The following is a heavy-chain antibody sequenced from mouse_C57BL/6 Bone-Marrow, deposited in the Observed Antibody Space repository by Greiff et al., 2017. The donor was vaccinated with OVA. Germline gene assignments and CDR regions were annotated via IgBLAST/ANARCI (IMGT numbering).Heavy chain of an antibody. CDR3: AREGGSSHWYFDV. V-gene: IGHV1-81*01. D-gene: IGHD1-1*01. CDR2: IYPRSGNT. J-gene: IGHJ1*03. CDR1: GYTFTSYG. Sequence: VQLQESGAELARPGASVKLSCKASGYTFTSYGISWVKQRTGQGLEWIGEIYPRSGNTYYNEKFKGKATLTADKSSSTAYMELRSRTSEDSAVDFCAREGGSSHWYFDVWGTGTTVTVSA.